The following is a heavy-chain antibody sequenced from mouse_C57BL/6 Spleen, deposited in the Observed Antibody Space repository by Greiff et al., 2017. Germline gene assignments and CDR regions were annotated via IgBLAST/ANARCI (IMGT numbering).Heavy chain of an antibody. J-gene: IGHJ4*01. D-gene: IGHD4-1*01. CDR3: ARMLGRYYAMDY. Sequence: QVQLKQPGAELVRPGTSVKLSCKASGYTFTSYWMHWVKQRPGQGLEWIGVIDPSDSYTNYNQKFKGKATLTVDTSSSTAYMQLSSLTSEDSAVYYCARMLGRYYAMDYWGQGTSVTVSS. V-gene: IGHV1-59*01. CDR2: IDPSDSYT. CDR1: GYTFTSYW.